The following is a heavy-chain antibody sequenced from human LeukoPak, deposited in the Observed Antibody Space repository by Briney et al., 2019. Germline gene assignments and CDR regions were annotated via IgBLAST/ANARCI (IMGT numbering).Heavy chain of an antibody. V-gene: IGHV3-30*02. CDR3: ARGLFLSGYLDAFDI. J-gene: IGHJ3*02. CDR1: GFIFNSYG. Sequence: GGSLRLSCAASGFIFNSYGMHWVRQAPGKGLEWVAFIRYDGSNKYYADSVKGRCTISRDNSKNTLYLQMNSLRVEDTAVYYCARGLFLSGYLDAFDIWGQGTVVTVSS. D-gene: IGHD3-22*01. CDR2: IRYDGSNK.